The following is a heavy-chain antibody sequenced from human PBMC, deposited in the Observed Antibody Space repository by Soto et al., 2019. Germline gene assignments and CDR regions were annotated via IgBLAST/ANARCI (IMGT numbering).Heavy chain of an antibody. D-gene: IGHD3-3*01. CDR1: GGSFSGYY. V-gene: IGHV4-34*01. J-gene: IGHJ4*02. CDR3: ASQYYDFWSGYYWAPAFDY. CDR2: INHSGST. Sequence: ETLSLTCAVYGGSFSGYYWSWIRQPPGKGLEWIGEINHSGSTNYNPSLKSRVTISVDTSKNQFSLKLSSVTAADTAVYYCASQYYDFWSGYYWAPAFDYWGQGTLVTVSS.